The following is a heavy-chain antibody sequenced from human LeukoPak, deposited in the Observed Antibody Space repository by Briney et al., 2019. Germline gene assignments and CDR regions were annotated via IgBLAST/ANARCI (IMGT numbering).Heavy chain of an antibody. D-gene: IGHD6-6*01. J-gene: IGHJ4*02. CDR1: GGSISSDY. CDR2: IFYSGST. CDR3: AGTTYSSSLHYFDY. V-gene: IGHV4-59*01. Sequence: SETLSLTCTASGGSISSDYWSWIRQPPGKGLEWIGYIFYSGSTNYNPSLKSRVTISVDTSKNQFSLKLSSVAAVDTAVYYCAGTTYSSSLHYFDYWGQGTLVTVSS.